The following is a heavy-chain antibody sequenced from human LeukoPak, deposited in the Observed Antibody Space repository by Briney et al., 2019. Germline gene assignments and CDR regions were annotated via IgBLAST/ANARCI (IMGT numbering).Heavy chain of an antibody. Sequence: GRSLRLSCAASGFTFSSYAMHWLRQAPGKGLEWVADISYDGSNKYYADSVKGRFTISRDNSKNTLYLQMNSLRAEDTAVYYCARAEVRYFDWLSTPFFDYWGQGTLVTVSS. J-gene: IGHJ4*02. V-gene: IGHV3-30*01. CDR1: GFTFSSYA. D-gene: IGHD3-9*01. CDR3: ARAEVRYFDWLSTPFFDY. CDR2: ISYDGSNK.